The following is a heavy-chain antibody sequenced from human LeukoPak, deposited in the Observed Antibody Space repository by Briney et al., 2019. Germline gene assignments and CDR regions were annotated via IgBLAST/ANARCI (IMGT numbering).Heavy chain of an antibody. CDR3: AKVPYPPVPGEYSYGSYYFDY. D-gene: IGHD5-18*01. V-gene: IGHV3-23*01. CDR1: GFTFSSYA. J-gene: IGHJ4*02. Sequence: GGSLRLSCSASGFTFSSYAMSWVRQAPGKGLEWVSAISGSGGSTYYADSVKGRFTISRDNSKNTLYLQMNSLRAEDTAVYYCAKVPYPPVPGEYSYGSYYFDYWGQGTLVTVSS. CDR2: ISGSGGST.